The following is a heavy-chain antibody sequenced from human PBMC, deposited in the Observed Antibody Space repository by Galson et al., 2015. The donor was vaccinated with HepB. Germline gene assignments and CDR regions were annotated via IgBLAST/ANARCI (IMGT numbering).Heavy chain of an antibody. D-gene: IGHD2-2*02. J-gene: IGHJ4*02. Sequence: SLRLSCAASGFSFRKSWMHWVRQAPGKGLLWVSRINSDGTSTGYADSVKGRFTISRDNAKNTLYLQMDSLRAEDTAVYFCAREVPAAISVNYYDYWGQGTLVTVSS. CDR3: AREVPAAISVNYYDY. CDR1: GFSFRKSW. V-gene: IGHV3-74*01. CDR2: INSDGTST.